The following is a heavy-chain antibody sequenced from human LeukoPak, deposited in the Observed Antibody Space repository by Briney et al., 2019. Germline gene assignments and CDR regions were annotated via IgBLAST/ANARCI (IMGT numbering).Heavy chain of an antibody. CDR1: GGSISSSTCY. Sequence: SETLSLTCTVSGGSISSSTCYWVWIRQPPGKGLEWIATIYYSGSTYYNPSLKSRVTISVDTSNNQFSLTLSSVTAADTAMYYCARHSDYVGDSSLDTDAFDVWGRGTMVTVSS. J-gene: IGHJ3*01. V-gene: IGHV4-39*01. D-gene: IGHD4-23*01. CDR2: IYYSGST. CDR3: ARHSDYVGDSSLDTDAFDV.